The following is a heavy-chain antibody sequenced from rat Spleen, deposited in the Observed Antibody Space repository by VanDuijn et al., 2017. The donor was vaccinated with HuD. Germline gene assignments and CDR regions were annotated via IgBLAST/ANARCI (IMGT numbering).Heavy chain of an antibody. Sequence: EVQLVESGGGLVQPGRSLKLSCAASGFTFSDYYMVWVRQAPKKGLVWVASISFEGSSTYYGDSLKGRFTTSRNNAKSTLYLKMDSLRSEDTATYYCAIPNNYYVMDAWGQGAAVTVSS. CDR2: ISFEGSST. J-gene: IGHJ4*01. CDR3: AIPNNYYVMDA. D-gene: IGHD1-10*01. V-gene: IGHV5-22*01. CDR1: GFTFSDYY.